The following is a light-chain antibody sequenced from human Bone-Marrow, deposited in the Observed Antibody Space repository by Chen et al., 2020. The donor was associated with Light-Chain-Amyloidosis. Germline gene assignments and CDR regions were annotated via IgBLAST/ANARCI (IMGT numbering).Light chain of an antibody. J-gene: IGLJ2*01. Sequence: SYVLTQPPSVSLAPGKTARITCGGNNIGGKSVHWYQQKPGQSPVLVVYDDTDRPSGIPERFSGSNSGNTATLTISRVEAGDEADYHCQVWDSSSDLPVFGGGTKLTVL. CDR1: NIGGKS. CDR2: DDT. V-gene: IGLV3-21*03. CDR3: QVWDSSSDLPV.